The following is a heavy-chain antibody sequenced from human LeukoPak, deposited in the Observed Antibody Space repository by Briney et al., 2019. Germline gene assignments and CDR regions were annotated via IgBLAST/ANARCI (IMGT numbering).Heavy chain of an antibody. J-gene: IGHJ4*02. Sequence: GGSLRLSCAASGFTFSSYALSWVRQAPGKGLEWVSTISGSGGSTYYADSVKGRFTSSRDNSKNTLYLQMNSLRAEDTAVYFCAKSYGSGDYWGQGTLVTVSS. D-gene: IGHD3-10*01. CDR2: ISGSGGST. V-gene: IGHV3-23*01. CDR1: GFTFSSYA. CDR3: AKSYGSGDY.